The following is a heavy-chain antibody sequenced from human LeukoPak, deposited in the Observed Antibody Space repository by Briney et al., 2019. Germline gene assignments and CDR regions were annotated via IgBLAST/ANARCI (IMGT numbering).Heavy chain of an antibody. J-gene: IGHJ4*02. D-gene: IGHD2-15*01. CDR2: IDPSDSYT. CDR3: ARLLGQQLDY. V-gene: IGHV5-10-1*01. Sequence: GESLKISCKGSGYSFTSYWISWVRQMPGKGLEWMGRIDPSDSYTNYSPSFQGHVTISADKSISTAYLEWNSLKASDTAMYYCARLLGQQLDYWGQGTLVTVSS. CDR1: GYSFTSYW.